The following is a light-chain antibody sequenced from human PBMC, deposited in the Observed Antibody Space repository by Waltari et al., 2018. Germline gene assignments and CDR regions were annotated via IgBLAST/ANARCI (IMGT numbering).Light chain of an antibody. J-gene: IGKJ4*01. CDR3: QQRRNWPRT. Sequence: EIVLTQSPAILSFSPGEIATLSCTTRQSVGTYLAWYQQRPGQSPRLLIYDASYRATGIPARFSGSGAETDFTLTISSLQPEDFAVYYCQQRRNWPRTFGGGTRVEI. CDR1: QSVGTY. V-gene: IGKV3-11*01. CDR2: DAS.